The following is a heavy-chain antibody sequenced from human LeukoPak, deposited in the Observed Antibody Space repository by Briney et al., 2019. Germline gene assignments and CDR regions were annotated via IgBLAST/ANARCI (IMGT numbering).Heavy chain of an antibody. CDR2: INWNGGST. V-gene: IGHV3-20*04. CDR1: GFTFDDYG. Sequence: PGGSLRLSCAASGFTFDDYGMSWVCQAPGKGLEWVSGINWNGGSTGYADSVKGRFTISRDNAKNSLYLQMNSLRAEDTALYYCARQHYDFWSSHYYYYMDVWGKGTTVTVSS. CDR3: ARQHYDFWSSHYYYYMDV. D-gene: IGHD3-3*01. J-gene: IGHJ6*03.